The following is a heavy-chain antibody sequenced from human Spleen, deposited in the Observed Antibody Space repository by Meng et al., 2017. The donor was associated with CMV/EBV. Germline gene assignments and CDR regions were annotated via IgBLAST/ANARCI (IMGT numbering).Heavy chain of an antibody. J-gene: IGHJ3*02. D-gene: IGHD3-10*01. CDR3: ARDTGYYGSGSYYNEHAFDI. CDR2: INPSGGST. V-gene: IGHV1-46*01. Sequence: ASVKVSCKASGYTFTSYYMHWVRQAPGQGLEWMGIINPSGGSTSYAQKFQGRVTMTRDTSTSTVYMELSSLISEDTAVYYCARDTGYYGSGSYYNEHAFDIWGQGTMVTVSS. CDR1: GYTFTSYY.